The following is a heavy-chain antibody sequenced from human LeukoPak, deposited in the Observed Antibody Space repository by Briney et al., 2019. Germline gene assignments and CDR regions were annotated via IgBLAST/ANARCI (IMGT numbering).Heavy chain of an antibody. J-gene: IGHJ3*02. CDR1: GGSISSGGYS. CDR3: ARDRAEYYDSSGYDAFDI. Sequence: SETLSLTCAVSGGSISSGGYSWSWIRQPPGKGLEWIGHIYYSGSTNYNPSLKSRVTISVDTSKNQFSLKLSSVTAADTAVYYCARDRAEYYDSSGYDAFDIWGQGTMVTVSS. V-gene: IGHV4-61*08. CDR2: IYYSGST. D-gene: IGHD3-22*01.